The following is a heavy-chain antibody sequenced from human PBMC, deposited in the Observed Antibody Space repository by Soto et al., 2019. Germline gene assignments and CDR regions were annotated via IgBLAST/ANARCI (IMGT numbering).Heavy chain of an antibody. J-gene: IGHJ6*02. CDR1: GGSISSYC. CDR2: IYYSGST. CDR3: ARDGGSGTNYYYGMDV. D-gene: IGHD3-10*01. Sequence: SETLSLTCTVSGGSISSYCWSWIRQPPGKGLEWIGYIYYSGSTNYNPSLKSRVTISVDTSKNQFSLKLSSVTAADTAVYYCARDGGSGTNYYYGMDVWGQGTTVTVSS. V-gene: IGHV4-59*01.